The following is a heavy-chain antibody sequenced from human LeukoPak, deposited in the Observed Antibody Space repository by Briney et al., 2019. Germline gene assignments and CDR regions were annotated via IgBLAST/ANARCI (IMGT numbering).Heavy chain of an antibody. J-gene: IGHJ6*03. V-gene: IGHV4-34*01. Sequence: SSETLSLTCAVYGGSFSGYYWSWIRQPPGKGLEWIGEINHSGSTNYNPSLKSRVTISVDTSKNQFPLKLSSVTAADTAVYYCARGKYCSGGSCYRRTYYYYYMDVWGKGTTVTVSS. CDR3: ARGKYCSGGSCYRRTYYYYYMDV. CDR2: INHSGST. CDR1: GGSFSGYY. D-gene: IGHD2-15*01.